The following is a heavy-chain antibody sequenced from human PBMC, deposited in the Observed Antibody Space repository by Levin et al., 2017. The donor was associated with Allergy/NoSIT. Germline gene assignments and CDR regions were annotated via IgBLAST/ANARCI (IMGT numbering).Heavy chain of an antibody. CDR3: ARRNYDYLRGSYRYNTFDI. D-gene: IGHD3-16*02. J-gene: IGHJ3*02. V-gene: IGHV4-39*01. CDR2: ISESGRS. Sequence: KASETLSLTCTVSGASISSSDYYWGWIRQPPGKGLEWIGSISESGRSYQNPSLKSRVTISVDASKNQFSLKLSSVTAADTAVYFCARRNYDYLRGSYRYNTFDIWGQGTMVTVAS. CDR1: GASISSSDYY.